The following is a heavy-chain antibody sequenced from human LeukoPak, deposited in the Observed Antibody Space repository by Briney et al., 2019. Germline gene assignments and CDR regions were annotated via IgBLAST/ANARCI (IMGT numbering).Heavy chain of an antibody. Sequence: SGGSLRLSCAASGFTVRSNYMSWVRQAPGKGLEWVSVIYSGGSTYYADSVKGRFTISRDNSKNTLYLQMNSLRAEDTAVYYCARGFVLSGGVDYWGQGTLVTVSS. CDR1: GFTVRSNY. CDR3: ARGFVLSGGVDY. CDR2: IYSGGST. D-gene: IGHD2-8*01. J-gene: IGHJ4*02. V-gene: IGHV3-53*01.